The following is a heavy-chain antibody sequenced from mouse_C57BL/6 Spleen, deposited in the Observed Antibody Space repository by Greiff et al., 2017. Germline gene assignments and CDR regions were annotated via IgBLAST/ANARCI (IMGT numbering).Heavy chain of an antibody. V-gene: IGHV1-7*01. D-gene: IGHD1-1*01. Sequence: QVQLQQSGAELAKPGASVKLSCKASGYTFTSYWMHWVKQRPGQGLEWIGYINPSSGYTKYNQKFKDKATLTADISSSTAYMQLSSLTYEDSAVYYCARFPYYYGSSPDYWGQGTTLTVSS. CDR3: ARFPYYYGSSPDY. CDR1: GYTFTSYW. CDR2: INPSSGYT. J-gene: IGHJ2*01.